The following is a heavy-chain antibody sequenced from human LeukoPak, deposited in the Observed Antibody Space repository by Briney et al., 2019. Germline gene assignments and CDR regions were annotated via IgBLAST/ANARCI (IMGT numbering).Heavy chain of an antibody. CDR1: GFTFSSYE. Sequence: GGSLRLSCAASGFTFSSYEMNWVRQTPGQGLEWVSSITSGSSHIYYADSVKGRFTISRDNAKNALYLQMNSLRAEDTAVYYCARELWFGELFPPYWGQGTLVTVSS. J-gene: IGHJ4*02. CDR3: ARELWFGELFPPY. D-gene: IGHD3-10*01. CDR2: ITSGSSHI. V-gene: IGHV3-21*01.